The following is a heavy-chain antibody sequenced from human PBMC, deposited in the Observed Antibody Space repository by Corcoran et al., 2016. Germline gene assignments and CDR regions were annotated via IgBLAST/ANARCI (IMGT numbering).Heavy chain of an antibody. V-gene: IGHV3-48*04. D-gene: IGHD2-2*01. J-gene: IGHJ4*02. Sequence: EVQLVASGGDLVQPGGTLRLSCAASGFTFSAYSMNWVRQAPGKGLEWVSYISTTSVIYYADSVKGRFTISRHNAENSLYLKMDSLRAEDTAVYYCARGIPADHWGQGTLVTVSS. CDR2: ISTTSVI. CDR1: GFTFSAYS. CDR3: ARGIPADH.